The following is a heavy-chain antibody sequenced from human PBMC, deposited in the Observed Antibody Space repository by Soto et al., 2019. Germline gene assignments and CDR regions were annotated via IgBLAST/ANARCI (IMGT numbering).Heavy chain of an antibody. Sequence: GESLKISCKGSGYSFTSYWIGWVRQMPGKGLEWMGIIYPGDSDTRYSPSFQGQVTISADKSISTAYLQWSSLKASDTAMYYCARPSASIAVAGGRSYAFDIWGQGTMVTVSS. J-gene: IGHJ3*02. CDR2: IYPGDSDT. D-gene: IGHD6-19*01. V-gene: IGHV5-51*01. CDR1: GYSFTSYW. CDR3: ARPSASIAVAGGRSYAFDI.